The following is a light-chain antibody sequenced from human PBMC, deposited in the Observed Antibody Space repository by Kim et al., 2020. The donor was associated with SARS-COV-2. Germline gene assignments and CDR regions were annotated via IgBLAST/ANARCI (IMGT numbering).Light chain of an antibody. CDR1: SGSIDDNY. CDR2: EDD. J-gene: IGLJ2*01. CDR3: QSYNRDNVL. V-gene: IGLV6-57*03. Sequence: NTVTISCTRSSGSIDDNYVQWYQQRPGGVPTAVIYEDDQRPSGVSDRFSGSIDNSSNSASLTISGLRTEDEADYYCQSYNRDNVLFGGGTQLTVL.